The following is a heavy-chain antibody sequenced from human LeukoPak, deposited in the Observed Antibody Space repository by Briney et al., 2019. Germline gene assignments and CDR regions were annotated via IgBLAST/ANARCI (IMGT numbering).Heavy chain of an antibody. V-gene: IGHV3-64*01. CDR1: GFTFSSYA. CDR2: ISSNGGST. D-gene: IGHD1-26*01. CDR3: ARDTTSLIVKGNYFDY. Sequence: GGSLRLSCAASGFTFSSYAMHWVRQAPGKGLEYVSAISSNGGSTYYANSVKGRFTISRDNSKNTLYLQMGSLRAEDMAVYYCARDTTSLIVKGNYFDYWGQGTLVTVSS. J-gene: IGHJ4*02.